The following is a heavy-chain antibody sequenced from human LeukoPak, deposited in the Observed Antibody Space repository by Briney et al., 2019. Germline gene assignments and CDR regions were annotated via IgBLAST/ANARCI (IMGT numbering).Heavy chain of an antibody. D-gene: IGHD2-8*02. J-gene: IGHJ3*02. CDR1: GFTFSSYA. Sequence: PGGSLRLSCAASGFTFSSYAMSWVRQAPGKGLEWVSYISSSDSTIYYADSVKGRFTISRDNAKNSLYLQMNSLRAEDTAVYYCARVTGGSTREAVRQVAFDIWGQGTMVTVSS. V-gene: IGHV3-48*04. CDR2: ISSSDSTI. CDR3: ARVTGGSTREAVRQVAFDI.